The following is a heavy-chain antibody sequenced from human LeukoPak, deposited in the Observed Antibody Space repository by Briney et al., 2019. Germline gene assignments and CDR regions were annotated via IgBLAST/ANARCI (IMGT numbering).Heavy chain of an antibody. V-gene: IGHV4-59*01. CDR2: IHYSGST. CDR3: ARDGVAGGFDY. CDR1: GGSIGSYY. J-gene: IGHJ4*02. D-gene: IGHD6-19*01. Sequence: PSETLSLTCTVSGGSIGSYYWNWIRQAPAKGLEWIGYIHYSGSTNHNSSLKSRVTLSVDTSRDQYSLKLSSVTAADTAVYYCARDGVAGGFDYWGQGTLVTVSS.